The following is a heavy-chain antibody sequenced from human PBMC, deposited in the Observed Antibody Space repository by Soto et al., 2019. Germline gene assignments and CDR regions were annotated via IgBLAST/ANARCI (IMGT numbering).Heavy chain of an antibody. CDR2: ISASVSAI. Sequence: EVQLVESGGGLVQPGGSLRLSCAASGFTFITDEMNWVRQAPGKGLEWVSYISASVSAIDYADSVKGRFTISRDNDKNSLYLQMISLRGEDTAVYYCAIGAAKGYYYGTDVWGQGTTVTVSS. J-gene: IGHJ6*02. CDR3: AIGAAKGYYYGTDV. V-gene: IGHV3-48*03. CDR1: GFTFITDE. D-gene: IGHD6-25*01.